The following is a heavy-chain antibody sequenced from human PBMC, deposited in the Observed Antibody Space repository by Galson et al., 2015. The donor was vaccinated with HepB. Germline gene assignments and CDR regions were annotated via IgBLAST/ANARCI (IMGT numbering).Heavy chain of an antibody. CDR3: ARGLAAPTVFDY. CDR1: GFTVSSNY. CDR2: ISYDGSNK. V-gene: IGHV3-30*03. Sequence: SLRLSCAASGFTVSSNYMSWVRQAPGKGLEWVSVISYDGSNKYYADSVKGRFTISRDNSKNTLYLQMNSLRAEDTAVYYCARGLAAPTVFDYWGQGTLVTVSS. J-gene: IGHJ4*02. D-gene: IGHD6-13*01.